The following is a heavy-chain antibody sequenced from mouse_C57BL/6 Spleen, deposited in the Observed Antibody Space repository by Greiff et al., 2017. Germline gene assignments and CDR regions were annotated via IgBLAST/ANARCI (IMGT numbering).Heavy chain of an antibody. D-gene: IGHD1-3*01. Sequence: HLVESGPELVKPGASVKISCKASGYSFTGYYMNWVKQSPEKSLEWIGEINPSTGGTTYNQKFKAKATLTVDKSSSTAYMQLKSLTSEDSAVYYCAITKDGYYAMDYWGQGTSVTVSS. CDR2: INPSTGGT. CDR3: AITKDGYYAMDY. V-gene: IGHV1-42*01. CDR1: GYSFTGYY. J-gene: IGHJ4*01.